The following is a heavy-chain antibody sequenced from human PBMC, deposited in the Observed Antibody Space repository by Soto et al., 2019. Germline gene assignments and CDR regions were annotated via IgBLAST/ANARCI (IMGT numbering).Heavy chain of an antibody. CDR2: ANDRGSR. Sequence: SETLSLTCAVYGGSFSGYFWSWLRQPPGKGLEWLAEANDRGSRNYNPSLRGRLTISLDKSKNQFSLKLTSVTAADSAVYYCARDDHIVVVPTSLGAMDVWGQGTTVTVSS. CDR3: ARDDHIVVVPTSLGAMDV. V-gene: IGHV4-34*01. CDR1: GGSFSGYF. J-gene: IGHJ6*02. D-gene: IGHD2-2*01.